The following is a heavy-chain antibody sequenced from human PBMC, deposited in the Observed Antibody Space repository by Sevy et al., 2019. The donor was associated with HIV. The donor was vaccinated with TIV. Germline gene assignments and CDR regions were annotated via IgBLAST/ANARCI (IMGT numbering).Heavy chain of an antibody. V-gene: IGHV1-18*01. CDR1: GYTFTSYR. D-gene: IGHD2-15*01. CDR2: VSAHNGDT. Sequence: ASVKVSCKASGYTFTSYRITWVRQAPGQGLEWMVWVSAHNGDTNYAQKLQGRVTMTTDTSTSTAYMELRTLRSDDTAVCCCARADCSGGSCYSLAYWGQGTLVTVSS. J-gene: IGHJ4*02. CDR3: ARADCSGGSCYSLAY.